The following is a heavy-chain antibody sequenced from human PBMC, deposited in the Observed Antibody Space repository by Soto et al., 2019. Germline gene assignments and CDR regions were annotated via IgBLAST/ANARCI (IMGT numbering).Heavy chain of an antibody. CDR3: TRSPFVLRGEFDY. Sequence: QVQVQQWGAGLLQPSETLSLTCAVYGGLFSGYYWTWIRQPPGKGLEWIGEITHSGTTRYNPSLTSRVTMSIDTSTNQFSLRLTSATAADTAVYFCTRSPFVLRGEFDYWGQGTLVTVSS. CDR1: GGLFSGYY. D-gene: IGHD3-16*01. J-gene: IGHJ4*02. CDR2: ITHSGTT. V-gene: IGHV4-34*01.